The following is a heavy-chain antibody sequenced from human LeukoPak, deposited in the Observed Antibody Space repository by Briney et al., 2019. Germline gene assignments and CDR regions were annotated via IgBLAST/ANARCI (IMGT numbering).Heavy chain of an antibody. CDR1: GGSISSYY. Sequence: SETLSLTCTVSGGSISSYYWSWIRQPPGKGLEWIGCIYYSGSTNYNPSLKSRVTISVDTSKNQFSLKLSSVTAADTAVYYCARGCSGGSCYPGYDAFDIWGQGTMVTVSS. CDR2: IYYSGST. CDR3: ARGCSGGSCYPGYDAFDI. J-gene: IGHJ3*02. V-gene: IGHV4-59*12. D-gene: IGHD2-15*01.